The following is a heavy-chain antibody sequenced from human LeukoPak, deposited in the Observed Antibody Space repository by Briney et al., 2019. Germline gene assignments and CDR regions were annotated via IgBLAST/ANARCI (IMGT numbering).Heavy chain of an antibody. D-gene: IGHD1-26*01. Sequence: GGSLRLSCAASGFTFSSYSMNWVRQAPGKGLEWVSSISSSSSYIYYADSVKGRFTISRDNAKNSLYLQMNSLRAEDTAVYYCARDSGRSRWELLGFDYWGQGTLVTVSS. J-gene: IGHJ4*02. CDR3: ARDSGRSRWELLGFDY. V-gene: IGHV3-21*01. CDR2: ISSSSSYI. CDR1: GFTFSSYS.